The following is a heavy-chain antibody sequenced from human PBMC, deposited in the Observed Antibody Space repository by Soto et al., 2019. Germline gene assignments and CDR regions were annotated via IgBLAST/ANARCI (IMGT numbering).Heavy chain of an antibody. V-gene: IGHV3-9*01. CDR2: ISWNSGSI. Sequence: GGFLRLSCAASGVTFVDYAMHWVRQAPGKGLEWVSGISWNSGSIGYADSVKGRFTISRDNAKNSLYLQMNSLRAEDTALYYCAKAGFWSGYYSLVDYWGQGTLVTVSS. CDR1: GVTFVDYA. J-gene: IGHJ4*02. CDR3: AKAGFWSGYYSLVDY. D-gene: IGHD3-3*01.